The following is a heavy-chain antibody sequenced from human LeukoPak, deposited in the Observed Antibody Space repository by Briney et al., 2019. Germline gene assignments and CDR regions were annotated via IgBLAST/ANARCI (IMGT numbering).Heavy chain of an antibody. CDR2: RRYDGSNK. CDR3: AKGRPGYDFGFDY. V-gene: IGHV3-30*02. J-gene: IGHJ4*02. D-gene: IGHD3-3*01. CDR1: GFTFSSYG. Sequence: GGSLRLSCAASGFTFSSYGMHWFRRAPAKGLEWVAFRRYDGSNKYYADSVKGRFTISRDNSKNTLYLQMNSLRAEDTAVYYCAKGRPGYDFGFDYWGQGTLVTVSS.